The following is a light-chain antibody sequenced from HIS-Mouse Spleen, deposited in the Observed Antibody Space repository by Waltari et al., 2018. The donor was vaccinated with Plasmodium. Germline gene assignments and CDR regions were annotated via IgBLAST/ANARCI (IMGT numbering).Light chain of an antibody. CDR1: QSVSSN. J-gene: IGKJ2*01. CDR2: GAS. V-gene: IGKV3-15*01. CDR3: QQYNNWPPYT. Sequence: EIVMTQSPATLSVSPGERATLSCRASQSVSSNLAWYQQKPGQAPRLLIYGASTRATGNPARFSGSWSGTEFTLIISSMQSEDFAVYYCQQYNNWPPYTFGQGTKLEIK.